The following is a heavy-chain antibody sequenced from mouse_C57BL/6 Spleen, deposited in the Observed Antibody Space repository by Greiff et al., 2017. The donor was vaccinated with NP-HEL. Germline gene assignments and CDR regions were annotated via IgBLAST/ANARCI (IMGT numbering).Heavy chain of an antibody. V-gene: IGHV1-58*01. CDR1: GYTFTSYG. Sequence: EVQRVESGAELVRPGSSVKMSCKTSGYTFTSYGINWVKQRPGQGLEWIGYIYIGNGYTEYNEKFKGKATLTSDTSSSTAYMQRSSLTSEYSAIYVCAMVYDGYYDFAYWGQGTLVTVSA. D-gene: IGHD2-3*01. J-gene: IGHJ3*01. CDR3: AMVYDGYYDFAY. CDR2: IYIGNGYT.